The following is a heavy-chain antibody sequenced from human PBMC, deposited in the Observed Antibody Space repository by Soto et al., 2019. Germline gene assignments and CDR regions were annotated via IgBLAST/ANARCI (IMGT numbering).Heavy chain of an antibody. CDR2: IWYDGSNK. Sequence: GGSLRLSCAASGFSFSNYGMHWVRQAPGKGLEWVAIIWYDGSNKYYVDSVKGRFTISRDNSKNTLYLQINSLRAEDTAMYYCARDSGSWSHFDYWGQGIQVTVS. CDR3: ARDSGSWSHFDY. V-gene: IGHV3-33*01. CDR1: GFSFSNYG. J-gene: IGHJ4*02. D-gene: IGHD1-26*01.